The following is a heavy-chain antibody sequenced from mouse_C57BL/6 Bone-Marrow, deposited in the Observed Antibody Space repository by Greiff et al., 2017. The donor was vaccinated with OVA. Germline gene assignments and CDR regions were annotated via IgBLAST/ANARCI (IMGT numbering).Heavy chain of an antibody. V-gene: IGHV7-1*01. Sequence: EVQGVESGGGLVQSGRSLRLSCATSGFTFSDFYMEWVRQAPGKGLEWIAASSNKANDYTSAYSASVKVRFIVSRATSPLILYLRMKALRAENTAIYYCARDCGSSYYGYFDVWGTGTTVTVSS. CDR1: GFTFSDFY. J-gene: IGHJ1*03. D-gene: IGHD1-1*01. CDR3: ARDCGSSYYGYFDV. CDR2: SSNKANDYTS.